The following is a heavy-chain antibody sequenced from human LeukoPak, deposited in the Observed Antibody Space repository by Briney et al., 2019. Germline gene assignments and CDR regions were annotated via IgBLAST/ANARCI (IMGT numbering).Heavy chain of an antibody. D-gene: IGHD3-3*01. CDR1: GYTFTGYY. CDR3: ARDGYDFWSGYPIDY. Sequence: ASVKVSCKASGYTFTGYYIHWVRQAPGQGLEWMGWINPNSGGTNYAQKFQGRVTMTRDTSISTAYMELSRLRSDDTAVYYCARDGYDFWSGYPIDYWGQGTLVTVSS. V-gene: IGHV1-2*02. J-gene: IGHJ4*02. CDR2: INPNSGGT.